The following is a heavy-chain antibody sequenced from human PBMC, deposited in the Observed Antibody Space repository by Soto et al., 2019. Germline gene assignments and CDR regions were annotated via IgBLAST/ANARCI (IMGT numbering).Heavy chain of an antibody. D-gene: IGHD3-16*01. J-gene: IGHJ5*02. CDR3: ARTMGPSWSDP. V-gene: IGHV4-4*07. CDR2: IYTSRST. Sequence: QVQLQQSGPGLVKPSETLSLTCTVSGDSISSYYWSWIRQPARKGLEWIGRIYTSRSTNYNPSLKSRIPMPVDTSNNQSALKLGSVAAADTAVYYCARTMGPSWSDPWGHGTLLAVSS. CDR1: GDSISSYY.